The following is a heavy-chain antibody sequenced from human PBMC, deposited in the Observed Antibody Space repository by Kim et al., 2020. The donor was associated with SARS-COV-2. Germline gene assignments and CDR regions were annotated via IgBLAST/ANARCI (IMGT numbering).Heavy chain of an antibody. Sequence: SETLSLTCTVSGGSISSYYWSWIRQPPGKGLEWIGYIYYSGSTNYNPSLKSRVTISVDTSKNQFSLKLSSVTAADTAVYYCARLKYYDYVWGSYLSGWFDPWGQGTLVTVSS. J-gene: IGHJ5*02. CDR2: IYYSGST. CDR3: ARLKYYDYVWGSYLSGWFDP. D-gene: IGHD3-16*02. V-gene: IGHV4-59*08. CDR1: GGSISSYY.